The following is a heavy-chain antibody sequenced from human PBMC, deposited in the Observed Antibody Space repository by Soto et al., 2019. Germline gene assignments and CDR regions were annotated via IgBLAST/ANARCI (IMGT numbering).Heavy chain of an antibody. Sequence: SETLSLTCAVYGGSFSGYYWSWIRQPPGKGLEWVGEINHSGSTNYNPSLKSRVTISVDTSKNQFSLKLSSATAADTAVYYCARDTAFWSGYTKYYFDYWGQGTLVTVSS. CDR1: GGSFSGYY. J-gene: IGHJ4*02. CDR2: INHSGST. D-gene: IGHD3-3*01. V-gene: IGHV4-34*01. CDR3: ARDTAFWSGYTKYYFDY.